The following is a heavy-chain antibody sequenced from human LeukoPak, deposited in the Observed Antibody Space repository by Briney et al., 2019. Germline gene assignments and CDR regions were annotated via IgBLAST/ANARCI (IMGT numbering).Heavy chain of an antibody. CDR3: ARRVREAVDY. CDR1: GDSVTSYY. CDR2: IYYSGSS. V-gene: IGHV4-59*08. D-gene: IGHD1-26*01. J-gene: IGHJ4*02. Sequence: SETLSLTRTVSGDSVTSYYWSWIRQPPGKGLEWIGYIYYSGSSNHNPSLKSRVTISVDTSKNQFSLKLSSVTAADTAVYYCARRVREAVDYWGQGTLVTVSS.